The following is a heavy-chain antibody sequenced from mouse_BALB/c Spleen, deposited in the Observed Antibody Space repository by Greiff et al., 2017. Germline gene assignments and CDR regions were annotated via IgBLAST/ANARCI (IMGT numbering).Heavy chain of an antibody. CDR3: ARCPYGNYYLAY. Sequence: VQLQQSGPQLVRPGASVKISCKASGYSFTSYWMHWVKQRPGQGLEWIGMIDPSDSETRLNQKFKDKATLTVDKSSSTAYMQLSSPTSEDSAVYYCARCPYGNYYLAYWGQGTLVTVSA. D-gene: IGHD2-1*01. CDR1: GYSFTSYW. CDR2: IDPSDSET. J-gene: IGHJ3*01. V-gene: IGHV1S126*01.